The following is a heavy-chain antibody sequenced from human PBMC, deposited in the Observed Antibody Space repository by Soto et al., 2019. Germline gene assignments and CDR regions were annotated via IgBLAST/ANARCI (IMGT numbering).Heavy chain of an antibody. CDR2: IYYSGST. CDR1: GGSISSSSYY. Sequence: SETLSLTCTVSGGSISSSSYYWGWIRQPPGKGLEWIGSIYYSGSTYYNPSLKSRVTISVDTSKNQFSLKLSSVTAADTAVYYCARRRSGWGYYYYGMDVWGQGTTVTVSS. D-gene: IGHD6-19*01. J-gene: IGHJ6*02. CDR3: ARRRSGWGYYYYGMDV. V-gene: IGHV4-39*01.